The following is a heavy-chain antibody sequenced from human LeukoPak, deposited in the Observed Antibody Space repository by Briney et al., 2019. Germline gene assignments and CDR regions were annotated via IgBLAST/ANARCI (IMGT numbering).Heavy chain of an antibody. CDR2: IYTSGSA. V-gene: IGHV4-4*07. CDR1: GASITSYY. J-gene: IGHJ5*02. D-gene: IGHD6-13*01. Sequence: SETLSLTCTVSGASITSYYWNWIRQPAGKGLEWVGRIYTSGSAAYNPSLKSRVSIVLDKSKNQFSLNLSSVTAADTAVYYCASGGNSWNKWFDPWGQRTLVTVSS. CDR3: ASGGNSWNKWFDP.